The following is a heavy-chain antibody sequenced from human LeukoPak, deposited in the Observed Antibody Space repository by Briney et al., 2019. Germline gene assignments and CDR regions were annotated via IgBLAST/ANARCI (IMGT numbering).Heavy chain of an antibody. CDR3: ATAVSIAGDS. CDR1: GFSFNSNW. J-gene: IGHJ5*01. D-gene: IGHD2-21*01. CDR2: IKPDSSET. V-gene: IGHV3-7*01. Sequence: GGSLRLSCAASGFSFNSNWMSWFRQAPGEGLEWVAHIKPDSSETYYVDSVKGRFTISRDNAEKLVYLRMNSLRAEDTAVYYCATAVSIAGDSWGQGTLVTVSS.